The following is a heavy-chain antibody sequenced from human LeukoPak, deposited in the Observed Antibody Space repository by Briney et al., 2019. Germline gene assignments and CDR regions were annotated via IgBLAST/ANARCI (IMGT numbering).Heavy chain of an antibody. CDR2: INSDGSTT. CDR1: GLTFSSHW. CDR3: AKDRRSSWPFRGFDI. J-gene: IGHJ3*02. Sequence: GGSLRLSCAASGLTFSSHWMHWVRQAPGKGLVLVSRINSDGSTTTYADSVKGRFTISRDIAKNTLYLQMNSLRAEDTAVYYCAKDRRSSWPFRGFDIWGQGTMVTVSS. D-gene: IGHD6-13*01. V-gene: IGHV3-74*01.